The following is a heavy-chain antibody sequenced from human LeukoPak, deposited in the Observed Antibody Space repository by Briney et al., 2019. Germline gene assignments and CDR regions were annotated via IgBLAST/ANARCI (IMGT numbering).Heavy chain of an antibody. D-gene: IGHD2-8*01. Sequence: PGESLKISCKGSGYSFTSYWIGWVRQMPGKGLEWMGIIYPGDSDTRYSPSFQGQATISADKSISTAYLQWSSLKASDTAMYYCARHPRVYAIPGVSEAQFWFDPWGQGTLVTVSS. CDR2: IYPGDSDT. CDR3: ARHPRVYAIPGVSEAQFWFDP. J-gene: IGHJ5*02. V-gene: IGHV5-51*01. CDR1: GYSFTSYW.